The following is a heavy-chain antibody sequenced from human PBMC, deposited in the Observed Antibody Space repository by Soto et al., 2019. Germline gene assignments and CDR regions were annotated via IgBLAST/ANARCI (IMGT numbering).Heavy chain of an antibody. CDR1: GGTFSSYT. CDR3: ASYPSAGDRAGY. V-gene: IGHV1-69*02. Sequence: QVQLVQSGAEVKKPGSSVKVSCKASGGTFSSYTISWVRQAPGQGLEWMGRIIPILGIANYAQNFQGRVTITADKSTSSACMELSSLRSEGSAVYYFASYPSAGDRAGYWGQGSLVTVSS. J-gene: IGHJ4*02. D-gene: IGHD2-21*01. CDR2: IIPILGIA.